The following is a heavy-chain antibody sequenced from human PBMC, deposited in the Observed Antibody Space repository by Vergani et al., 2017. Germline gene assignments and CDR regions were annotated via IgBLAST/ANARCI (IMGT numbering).Heavy chain of an antibody. D-gene: IGHD3-9*01. J-gene: IGHJ4*02. Sequence: QVQLQESGPGLVKPSQTLSLSCTVSGGSVRTSIGYYWTWIRQPAGKTLEWIGEIFSSGTTNYNPSFKSRVTMSVDTSKNQFSLKLSSVTAADTAVYYCARRSGIVYDIFSGTQYFFDFWGQGTLVTVSS. V-gene: IGHV4-61*02. CDR1: GGSVRTSIGYY. CDR2: IFSSGTT. CDR3: ARRSGIVYDIFSGTQYFFDF.